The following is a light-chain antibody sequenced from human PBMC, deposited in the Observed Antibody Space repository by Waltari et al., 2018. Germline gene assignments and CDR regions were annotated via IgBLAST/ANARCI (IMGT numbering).Light chain of an antibody. CDR3: QSGDNSGTNRVL. V-gene: IGLV3-25*03. J-gene: IGLJ2*01. Sequence: SYELTQPPSVSVSPGQTARITCSGDALPKQYVYWYQQKSGQAPILVMYKDRERPSGIPGRFSGASSGTTVTLTISGVQAEDEADYYGQSGDNSGTNRVLFGGGTKLTVL. CDR1: ALPKQY. CDR2: KDR.